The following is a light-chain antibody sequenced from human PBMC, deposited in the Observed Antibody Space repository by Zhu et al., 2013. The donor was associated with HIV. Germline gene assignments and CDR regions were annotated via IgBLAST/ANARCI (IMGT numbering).Light chain of an antibody. CDR1: QSVGNNF. CDR2: AAS. J-gene: IGKJ5*01. Sequence: VLTQSPGTLSLSPGERATLSCRASQSVGNNFLAWYQQKPGQAPRLLIHAASRRATGIPDRFTGSGSGTDFSLIINKLEPADFAVYYCQQYGGSPLITFGQGTRLEIK. V-gene: IGKV3-20*01. CDR3: QQYGGSPLIT.